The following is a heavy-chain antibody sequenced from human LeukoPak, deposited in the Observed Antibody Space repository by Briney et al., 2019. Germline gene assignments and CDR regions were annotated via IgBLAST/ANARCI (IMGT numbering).Heavy chain of an antibody. J-gene: IGHJ4*02. CDR3: ARQAHSSGYLDY. CDR1: GGSISSYY. CDR2: IYYSGST. V-gene: IGHV4-59*08. D-gene: IGHD3-22*01. Sequence: SETLSLTCTVSGGSISSYYWSWIRQPPGKGLEWIGYIYYSGSTNYNPSLKSRVTISVDTSKNQFSLKLSSVTAADTAVYYCARQAHSSGYLDYWGQGTLVTVSS.